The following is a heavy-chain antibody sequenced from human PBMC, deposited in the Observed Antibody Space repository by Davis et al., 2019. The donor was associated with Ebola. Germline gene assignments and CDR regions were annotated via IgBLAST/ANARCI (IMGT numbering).Heavy chain of an antibody. Sequence: MPSETLSLTCAVSGGSISSSNWWSWVRQPPGKGLEWIGEIYHSGSINYNPSLKSRVTISVDKSKNQFSLKLSSVTAADTAVYYCARVQRYIVVVIAIRAFDIWGQGTMVTVSS. D-gene: IGHD2-21*01. J-gene: IGHJ3*02. CDR3: ARVQRYIVVVIAIRAFDI. CDR2: IYHSGSI. CDR1: GGSISSSNW. V-gene: IGHV4-4*02.